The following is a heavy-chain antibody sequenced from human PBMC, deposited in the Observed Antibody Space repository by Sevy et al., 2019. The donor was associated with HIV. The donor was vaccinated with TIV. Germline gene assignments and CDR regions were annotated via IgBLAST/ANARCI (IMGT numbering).Heavy chain of an antibody. V-gene: IGHV4-39*01. CDR2: IRYSGST. Sequence: SETVSLTCSVSGASISSSGYYWGWIRQPPGQGLEWIASIRYSGSTFYNPSLRSRVTISADTSKNQFSLKLNSVTAADTATYYCAGPTLTYSSGWTYYDYWGQGTVVTVSS. CDR1: GASISSSGYY. D-gene: IGHD6-19*01. J-gene: IGHJ4*02. CDR3: AGPTLTYSSGWTYYDY.